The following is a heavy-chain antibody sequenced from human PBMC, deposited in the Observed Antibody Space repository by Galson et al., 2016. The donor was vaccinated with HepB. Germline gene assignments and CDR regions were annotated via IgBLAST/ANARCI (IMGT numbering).Heavy chain of an antibody. CDR3: ARGYCSNTSGREAAYYSFFMAV. CDR1: GFTFSNYN. D-gene: IGHD2-2*01. Sequence: SLRLSCAASGFTFSNYNMHWVRQSTGKGLEWVSGIGTAGDTNYSGSVKGRFTISRENGKNSFYLQMNNLRAGDTAVYYCARGYCSNTSGREAAYYSFFMAVWGQGTTVTVSS. V-gene: IGHV3-13*01. J-gene: IGHJ6*02. CDR2: IGTAGDT.